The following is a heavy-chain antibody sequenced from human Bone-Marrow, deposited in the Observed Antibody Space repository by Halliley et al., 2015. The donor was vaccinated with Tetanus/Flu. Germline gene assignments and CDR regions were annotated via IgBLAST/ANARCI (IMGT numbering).Heavy chain of an antibody. D-gene: IGHD3-3*01. Sequence: DYLADSVKGRFTISRDNSKNTVYLHMNSLRSEDTAVYFCGRNSYARSSYPFDAFDVWGQGTMVSVSS. J-gene: IGHJ3*01. CDR2: D. V-gene: IGHV3-30*01. CDR3: GRNSYARSSYPFDAFDV.